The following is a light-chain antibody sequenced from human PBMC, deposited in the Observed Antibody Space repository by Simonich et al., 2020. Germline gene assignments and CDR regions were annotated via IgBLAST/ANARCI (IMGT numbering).Light chain of an antibody. J-gene: IGLJ2*01. CDR2: DVS. CDR1: SSDVCGYNY. CDR3: SSYTSGSTVV. Sequence: QSALTQPASVSGSPGQSLTIPCNETSSDVCGYNYVSWYPQHPGKAPKLMIYDVSNRPSGVSNRFSGSKSGNTASLTISGLQAEDEADYYCSSYTSGSTVVFGGGTKLTVL. V-gene: IGLV2-14*03.